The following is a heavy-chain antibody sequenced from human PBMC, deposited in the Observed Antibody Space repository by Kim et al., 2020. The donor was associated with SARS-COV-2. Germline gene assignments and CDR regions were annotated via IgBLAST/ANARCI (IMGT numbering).Heavy chain of an antibody. CDR2: ST. V-gene: IGHV4-59*01. D-gene: IGHD1-26*01. CDR3: AREVGATFDY. Sequence: STNYNPSLESRVTIAVDTSKNQFSLKLSSVTAADTAVYYCAREVGATFDYWGQGTLVTVSS. J-gene: IGHJ4*02.